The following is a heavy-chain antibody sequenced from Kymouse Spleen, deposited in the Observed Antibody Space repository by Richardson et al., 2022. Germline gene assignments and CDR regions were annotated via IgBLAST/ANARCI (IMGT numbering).Heavy chain of an antibody. CDR1: GFTFSNAW. V-gene: IGHV3-15*01. Sequence: EVQLVESGGGLVKPGGSLRLSCAASGFTFSNAWMSWVRQAPGKGLEWVGRIKSKTDGGTTDYAAPVKGRFTISRDDSKNTLYLQMNSLKTEDTAVYYCTTPDILTGYSPLMVRGENYYGMDVWGQGTTVTVSS. CDR3: TTPDILTGYSPLMVRGENYYGMDV. CDR2: IKSKTDGGTT. D-gene: IGHD3-9*01. J-gene: IGHJ6*02.